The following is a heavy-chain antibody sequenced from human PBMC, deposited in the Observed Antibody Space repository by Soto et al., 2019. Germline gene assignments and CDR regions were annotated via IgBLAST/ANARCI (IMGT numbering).Heavy chain of an antibody. D-gene: IGHD2-2*01. J-gene: IGHJ6*02. CDR2: IIPIPGTA. CDR1: GGTFGSYA. V-gene: IGHV1-69*01. Sequence: QVPLVQSGAEVKKPGSSVKVSCKASGGTFGSYAISWVRQAPGQGLEWMGGIIPIPGTANYAQKFQGRVTIAADESTSTAYMELSSLRSEDMAVYYCARSQGSSTSLEIYYYYYYGMDVWGQGTTVTVSS. CDR3: ARSQGSSTSLEIYYYYYYGMDV.